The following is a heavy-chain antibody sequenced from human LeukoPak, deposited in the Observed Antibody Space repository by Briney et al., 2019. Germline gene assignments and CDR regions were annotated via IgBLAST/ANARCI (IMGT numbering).Heavy chain of an antibody. CDR1: RGSISSGAYY. CDR3: ARAQYYYDSSGHPDALDI. D-gene: IGHD3-22*01. V-gene: IGHV4-30-4*01. J-gene: IGHJ3*02. Sequence: SETLSLTCTVSRGSISSGAYYGSWIRQPPGKGLEWIGYIYYSGSTYYNPSLRSRVTISVDTSKNQFSLKLSSVTSSDTAVYYCARAQYYYDSSGHPDALDIWGQGTMVTVSS. CDR2: IYYSGST.